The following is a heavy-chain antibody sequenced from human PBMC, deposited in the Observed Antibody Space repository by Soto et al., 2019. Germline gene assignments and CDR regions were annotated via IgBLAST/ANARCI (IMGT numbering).Heavy chain of an antibody. V-gene: IGHV3-30*18. CDR1: GFTFSSYG. D-gene: IGHD2-15*01. Sequence: GGSLRLSCAASGFTFSSYGMHWVRQAPGKGLEWVAVISYDGSNKYYADSVKGRFTISRDNSKNTLYLQMNSLRAEDTAVYYCAKSSPRYCSGGSCYQPYGMDVWGQGTTVTVSS. J-gene: IGHJ6*02. CDR2: ISYDGSNK. CDR3: AKSSPRYCSGGSCYQPYGMDV.